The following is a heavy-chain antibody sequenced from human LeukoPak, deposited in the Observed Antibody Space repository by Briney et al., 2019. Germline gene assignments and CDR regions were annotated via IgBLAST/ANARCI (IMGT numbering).Heavy chain of an antibody. D-gene: IGHD3-10*01. J-gene: IGHJ4*02. Sequence: ASVKVSCKASGGTFSSYAISWVRQAPGQGLEWMGWINPKTGGTNYAQKFQGRVTMTTDTSIGTAYMDLSRLTADDTAVYYCVRDVTRGGRWGQGTLVIVSS. CDR1: GGTFSSYA. V-gene: IGHV1-2*02. CDR2: INPKTGGT. CDR3: VRDVTRGGR.